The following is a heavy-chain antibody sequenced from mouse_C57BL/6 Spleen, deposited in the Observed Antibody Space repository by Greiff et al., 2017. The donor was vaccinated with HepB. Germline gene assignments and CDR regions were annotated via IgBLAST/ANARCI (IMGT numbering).Heavy chain of an antibody. CDR2: ISNGGGST. CDR3: AATVVGFDYAMDY. CDR1: GFTFSDYY. D-gene: IGHD1-1*01. Sequence: EVKVVESGGGLVQPGGSLKLSCAASGFTFSDYYMYWVRQTPEKRLEWVAYISNGGGSTYYPDTVKGRFTISRDNAKNTLYLQMSRLKSEDTAMYYCAATVVGFDYAMDYWGQGTSVTVSS. V-gene: IGHV5-12*01. J-gene: IGHJ4*01.